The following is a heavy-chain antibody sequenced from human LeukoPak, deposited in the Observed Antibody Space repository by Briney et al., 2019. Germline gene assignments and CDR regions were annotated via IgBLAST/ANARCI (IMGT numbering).Heavy chain of an antibody. V-gene: IGHV3-74*01. CDR2: INGDGSTT. CDR1: GLTFSRYW. J-gene: IGHJ4*02. CDR3: ARDGSLPDY. D-gene: IGHD1-1*01. Sequence: GGSLRLSCAASGLTFSRYWMHWVRQAPGKGLVWVSRINGDGSTTSYADSVKGRFTISRDNAKNTLYLQMNSLRGEDGAVYYCARDGSLPDYWGQGTLVTVSS.